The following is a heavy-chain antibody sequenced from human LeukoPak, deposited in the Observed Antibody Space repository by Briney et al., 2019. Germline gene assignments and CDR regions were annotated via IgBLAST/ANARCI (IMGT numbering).Heavy chain of an antibody. CDR2: IKNDGSST. D-gene: IGHD3-22*01. CDR1: GFTFSSYG. CDR3: ARDRGFRDYYDSSGYSPQAY. J-gene: IGHJ4*02. V-gene: IGHV3-74*01. Sequence: PGGSLRLSCAASGFTFSSYGMHWVRQAPGKGLVWVSRIKNDGSSTTYADPVKGRFTISIDNAKNTLYLQMNSLRAEDTAVYYCARDRGFRDYYDSSGYSPQAYWGQGTLVTVSS.